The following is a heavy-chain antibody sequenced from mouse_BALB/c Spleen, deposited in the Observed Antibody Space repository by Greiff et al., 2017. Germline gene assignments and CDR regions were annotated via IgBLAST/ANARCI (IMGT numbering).Heavy chain of an antibody. Sequence: EVQLQESGAELVKPGASVKLSCTASGFNIKDTYMHWVKQRPEQGMEWIGRIDPANGNTKYDPKFQGKATITADTSSNTAYLQLSSLTSEDTAVYYCARERYGNSFDYWGQGTTLTVSS. D-gene: IGHD2-10*02. CDR2: IDPANGNT. CDR1: GFNIKDTY. V-gene: IGHV14-3*02. J-gene: IGHJ2*01. CDR3: ARERYGNSFDY.